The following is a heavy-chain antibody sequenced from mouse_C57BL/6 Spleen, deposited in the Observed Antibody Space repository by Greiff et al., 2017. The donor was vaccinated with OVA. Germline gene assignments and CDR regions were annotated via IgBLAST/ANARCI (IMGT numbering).Heavy chain of an antibody. CDR3: ARASCSTTSDD. Sequence: QVQLQQSGAELAKPGASVKLSCKASGYTFTSYWMHWVKQRPGQGLEWIGYINPSSGSTKYNQKFKDKATLTADKYSSTAYMQLSSLTYSDSTVDYCARASCSTTSDDWGKGTTLTVSS. D-gene: IGHD5-5*01. CDR2: INPSSGST. J-gene: IGHJ2*01. CDR1: GYTFTSYW. V-gene: IGHV1-7*01.